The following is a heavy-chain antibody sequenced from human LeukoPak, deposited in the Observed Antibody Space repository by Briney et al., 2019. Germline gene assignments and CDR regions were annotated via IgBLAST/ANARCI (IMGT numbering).Heavy chain of an antibody. V-gene: IGHV5-51*01. CDR3: ARQGGYCSSTSCFSEYYFDY. J-gene: IGHJ4*02. CDR2: IYPGDSDT. CDR1: GYSFTSYW. Sequence: GESLKISCKGSGYSFTSYWIGWVRQMPGKGLEWMGIIYPGDSDTRYSPSFQGQVTISADKSISTAYLQWSSLKASDTAMYYCARQGGYCSSTSCFSEYYFDYWGQGTLVTVSP. D-gene: IGHD2-2*01.